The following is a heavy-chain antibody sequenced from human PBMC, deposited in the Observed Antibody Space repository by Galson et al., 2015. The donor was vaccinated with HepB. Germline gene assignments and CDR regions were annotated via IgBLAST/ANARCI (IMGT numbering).Heavy chain of an antibody. V-gene: IGHV3-48*01. J-gene: IGHJ4*02. CDR3: ARDWAWGDHGGY. CDR1: GFTFSSYS. D-gene: IGHD2-21*02. Sequence: SLRLYCAASGFTFSSYSMNWVRQAPGKGLEWVSYISSSSSTIYYADSVKGRFTNSRDNAKNSLYLQMNSLRAEDTAVYYCARDWAWGDHGGYWGQGTLVTVSS. CDR2: ISSSSSTI.